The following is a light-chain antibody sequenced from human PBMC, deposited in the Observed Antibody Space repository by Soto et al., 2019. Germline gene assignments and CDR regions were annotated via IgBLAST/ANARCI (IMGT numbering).Light chain of an antibody. J-gene: IGLJ2*01. Sequence: QSALTQPASVSGSPGQSITISCTGTSSDVGGYNYVSWYQQHPGKAPKLMIYEVSNRPSGVSNRFSGSKSGNTASLTISGLKAEDEADYYCSSYTSSSTPEVFGGGTKLTVL. CDR2: EVS. CDR3: SSYTSSSTPEV. CDR1: SSDVGGYNY. V-gene: IGLV2-14*01.